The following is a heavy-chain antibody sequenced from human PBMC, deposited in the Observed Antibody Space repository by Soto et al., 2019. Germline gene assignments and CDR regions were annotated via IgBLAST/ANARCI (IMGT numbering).Heavy chain of an antibody. D-gene: IGHD2-21*01. J-gene: IGHJ6*03. CDR2: IYYSGST. V-gene: IGHV4-59*01. Sequence: PSETLSLTCTVSGGSISSYYWSWIRQPPGKGLEWIGYIYYSGSTNYNPSLKSRVTISVDTSKNQFSLKLSSVTAADTAVYYCASLGFPVMTSYYYYMDVWGKGTTVTVSS. CDR3: ASLGFPVMTSYYYYMDV. CDR1: GGSISSYY.